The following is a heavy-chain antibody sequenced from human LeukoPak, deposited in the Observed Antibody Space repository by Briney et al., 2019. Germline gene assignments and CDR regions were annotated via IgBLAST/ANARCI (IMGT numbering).Heavy chain of an antibody. J-gene: IGHJ4*02. CDR2: INHSGTT. Sequence: SETLSLTCAVYGGSFSGYYWSWIRQPPGKGLEWIGEINHSGTTNYNPSLKSRVTISVDTSKNQLSLKLSSVIAADTAVYYCARGQWLDNYWGQGTLVTVSS. D-gene: IGHD6-19*01. CDR1: GGSFSGYY. V-gene: IGHV4-34*01. CDR3: ARGQWLDNY.